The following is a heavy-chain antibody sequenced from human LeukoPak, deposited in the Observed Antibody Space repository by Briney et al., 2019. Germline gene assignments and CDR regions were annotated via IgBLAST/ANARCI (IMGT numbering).Heavy chain of an antibody. CDR1: GYSFTGYY. J-gene: IGHJ5*02. Sequence: ASVKVSCKASGYSFTGYYMHWVRQAPGQGLEWMGWINPNSGGTNYAQKFQGRVTMTRDTSISTAYMELSRLRSDDTAVYYRARDHCRSTSCRNVGHWFDPWGQGTLVTVSS. D-gene: IGHD2-2*01. CDR3: ARDHCRSTSCRNVGHWFDP. V-gene: IGHV1-2*02. CDR2: INPNSGGT.